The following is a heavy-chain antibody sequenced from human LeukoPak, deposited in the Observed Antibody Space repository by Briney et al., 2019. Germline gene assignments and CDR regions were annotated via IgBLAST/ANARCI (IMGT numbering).Heavy chain of an antibody. CDR3: ARGRRSGYYGSGSYGDY. CDR1: GGSISSSSYY. CDR2: IYYSGST. Sequence: SETLSLTCTVSGGSISSSSYYWGWIRQPPGKGLEWIGSIYYSGSTYYNPSLKSRVTISVDTSKNQFSLKLSSVTAADTAVYYCARGRRSGYYGSGSYGDYWGQGTLVTVSS. D-gene: IGHD3-10*01. V-gene: IGHV4-39*01. J-gene: IGHJ4*02.